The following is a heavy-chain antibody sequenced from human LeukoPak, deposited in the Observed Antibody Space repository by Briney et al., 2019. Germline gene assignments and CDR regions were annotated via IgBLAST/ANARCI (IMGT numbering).Heavy chain of an antibody. V-gene: IGHV4-39*01. CDR2: IYYSGST. Sequence: KASETLSLTCSVSGGSISSSSYYWGWIRQPPGKGLEWIGSIYYSGSTYYNPSLKSRVTISVDTSKNQFSLKLSSVTAADTAVYYCARVIAARLVGDWFDPWGQGTLVTVSS. D-gene: IGHD6-6*01. CDR1: GGSISSSSYY. CDR3: ARVIAARLVGDWFDP. J-gene: IGHJ5*02.